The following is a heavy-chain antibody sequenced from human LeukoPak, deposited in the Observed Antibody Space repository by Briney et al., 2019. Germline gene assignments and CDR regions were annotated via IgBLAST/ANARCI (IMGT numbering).Heavy chain of an antibody. CDR2: INPNSGGT. CDR1: GYTFTGYY. V-gene: IGHV1-2*02. CDR3: ARNSMVRGVIGVSWFDP. D-gene: IGHD3-10*01. Sequence: ASVKVSCKASGYTFTGYYMHWVRQAPGQGLEWMGWINPNSGGTNYAQKFQGRVTMTRDTSIGTAYMELSRLRSDDTAVHYCARNSMVRGVIGVSWFDPWGQGTLVTVSS. J-gene: IGHJ5*02.